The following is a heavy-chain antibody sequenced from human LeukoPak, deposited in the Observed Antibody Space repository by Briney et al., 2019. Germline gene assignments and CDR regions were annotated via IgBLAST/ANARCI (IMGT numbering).Heavy chain of an antibody. Sequence: ASVTVSCKASGYTFISYGISWVRQPPGQELEWMGWISAYNGYKNYAHKLQGRVTMTTVTSTSTAYMELRSLRSDGTAVYYCARDDGLVVDTALVLDYWGQGTLVTVSS. D-gene: IGHD5-18*01. V-gene: IGHV1-18*04. CDR2: ISAYNGYK. CDR1: GYTFISYG. CDR3: ARDDGLVVDTALVLDY. J-gene: IGHJ4*02.